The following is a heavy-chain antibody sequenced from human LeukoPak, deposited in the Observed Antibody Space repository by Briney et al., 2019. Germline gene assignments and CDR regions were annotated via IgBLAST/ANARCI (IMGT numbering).Heavy chain of an antibody. Sequence: ASVKVSCKASGYTFTGYYMHWVRQAPGQGLEWMGWINPNSGGTNYAQKFQGRVTMTRDTSISTAYMELSRLRSDDTAVCYCARDLLWNDANNWFDPWGQGTLVTVPS. CDR2: INPNSGGT. CDR3: ARDLLWNDANNWFDP. V-gene: IGHV1-2*02. CDR1: GYTFTGYY. J-gene: IGHJ5*02. D-gene: IGHD1-1*01.